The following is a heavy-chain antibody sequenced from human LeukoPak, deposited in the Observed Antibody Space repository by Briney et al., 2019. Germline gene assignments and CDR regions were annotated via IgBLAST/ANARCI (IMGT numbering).Heavy chain of an antibody. CDR2: INTNTGNP. V-gene: IGHV7-4-1*02. Sequence: ASVKVSCKASGYTFTSYGISWVRQAPGQGLEWMGWINTNTGNPTYAQGFTGRFVFSLDTSVSTAYLQISSLKAEDTAVYYCAREGDYDFWSGYLRNFDYWGQGTLVTVSS. CDR3: AREGDYDFWSGYLRNFDY. CDR1: GYTFTSYG. D-gene: IGHD3-3*01. J-gene: IGHJ4*02.